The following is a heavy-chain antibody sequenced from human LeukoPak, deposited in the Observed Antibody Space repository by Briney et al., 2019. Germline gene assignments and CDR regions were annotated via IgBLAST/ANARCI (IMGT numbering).Heavy chain of an antibody. Sequence: PGGSLRLSCAASGSTFSTYTMNWVRQAPGKGLEWVSSISSTSSNIYYADSVKGRFTISRDNAKNSLYLQMNSLRAEDTAVYYCASARYSENWGQGALVTVSS. CDR2: ISSTSSNI. V-gene: IGHV3-21*01. D-gene: IGHD1-26*01. CDR1: GSTFSTYT. J-gene: IGHJ1*01. CDR3: ASARYSEN.